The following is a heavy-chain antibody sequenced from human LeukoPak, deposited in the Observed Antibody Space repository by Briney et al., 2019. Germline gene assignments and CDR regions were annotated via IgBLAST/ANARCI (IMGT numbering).Heavy chain of an antibody. CDR2: IYYSGST. V-gene: IGHV4-59*01. D-gene: IGHD6-19*01. Sequence: PSETLSLTCTVSGGSTSGYYWSWIRQPPGKGLEWIGDIYYSGSTNYNPSLTSRVTMSVDTYKNQFSLKLNSVTAADTAVYYCARGWDGIAVAGSFDYWGQGTLVTVSS. CDR1: GGSTSGYY. CDR3: ARGWDGIAVAGSFDY. J-gene: IGHJ4*02.